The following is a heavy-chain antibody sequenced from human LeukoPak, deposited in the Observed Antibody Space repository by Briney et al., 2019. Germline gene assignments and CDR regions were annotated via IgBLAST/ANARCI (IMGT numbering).Heavy chain of an antibody. J-gene: IGHJ4*02. CDR2: IYYSGSS. CDR3: ARNRDGYNSFDY. V-gene: IGHV4-59*12. CDR1: GGSISSYY. Sequence: SETLSLTCTVSGGSISSYYWSWIRQPPGKGLEWIGYIYYSGSSYYNPSLRSRVTTSVDTSKNHFSLKLSSVTAADTAVYYCARNRDGYNSFDYWGQGTLVTVSS. D-gene: IGHD5-24*01.